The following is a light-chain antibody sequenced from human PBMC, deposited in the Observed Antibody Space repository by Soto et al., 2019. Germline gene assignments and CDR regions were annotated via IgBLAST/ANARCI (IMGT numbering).Light chain of an antibody. Sequence: EIFMTQSPAPLSVSPGERATLSCRASQSVSSNLAWYQQKPGQAPRLLIYGASTRATGIPARFSGSGSGTEFTLTISSLQSEDFEIYYCQQYNNWPITFGQGTRLEIK. CDR1: QSVSSN. J-gene: IGKJ5*01. CDR2: GAS. V-gene: IGKV3-15*01. CDR3: QQYNNWPIT.